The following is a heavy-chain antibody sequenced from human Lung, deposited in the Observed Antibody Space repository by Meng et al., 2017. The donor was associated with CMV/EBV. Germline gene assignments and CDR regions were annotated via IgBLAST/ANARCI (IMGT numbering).Heavy chain of an antibody. V-gene: IGHV3-23*01. CDR1: GFIFSTSA. CDR3: AKSPVGRTLHYFDY. Sequence: SGFIFSTSALSWVRQSPGKGLEWISAIPTSGGRTYYADSVKGRFTIFRDNSKNTLYLEMNSLRAEDTAVYYCAKSPVGRTLHYFDYWGQGTLVTVSS. CDR2: IPTSGGRT. J-gene: IGHJ4*02. D-gene: IGHD1-26*01.